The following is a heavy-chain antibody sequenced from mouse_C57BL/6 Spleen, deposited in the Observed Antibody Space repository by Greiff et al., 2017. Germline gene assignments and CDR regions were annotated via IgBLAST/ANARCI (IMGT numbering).Heavy chain of an antibody. J-gene: IGHJ3*01. D-gene: IGHD1-1*01. CDR2: IDPSDSYT. V-gene: IGHV1-69*01. CDR3: ARKGYYYGSSYEGFFAY. Sequence: VQLQQPGAELVMPGASVKLSCKASGYTFTSYWVHWVKQRPGQGLEWIGEIDPSDSYTNYNQKFKGKSTLTVDKASSTAYMQLSSLTSEDSAVYYCARKGYYYGSSYEGFFAYWGQGTLVTVSA. CDR1: GYTFTSYW.